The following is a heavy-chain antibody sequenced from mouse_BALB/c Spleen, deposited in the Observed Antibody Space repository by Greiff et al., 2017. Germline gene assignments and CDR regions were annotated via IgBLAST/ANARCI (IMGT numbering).Heavy chain of an antibody. CDR3: ARDHLYDGYYVPFAY. Sequence: QVQLKESGPGLVAPSQSLSITCTVSGFSLTSYGVHWVRQPPGKGLEWLGVIWAGGSTNYNSALMSRLSISKDNSKSQVFLKMNSLQTDDTAMYYCARDHLYDGYYVPFAYWGQGTLVTVSA. J-gene: IGHJ3*01. CDR2: IWAGGST. D-gene: IGHD2-3*01. V-gene: IGHV2-9*02. CDR1: GFSLTSYG.